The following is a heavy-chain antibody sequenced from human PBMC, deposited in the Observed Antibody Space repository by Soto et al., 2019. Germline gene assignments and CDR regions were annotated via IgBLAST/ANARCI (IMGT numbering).Heavy chain of an antibody. D-gene: IGHD2-21*02. J-gene: IGHJ4*02. CDR2: IYWDDDN. V-gene: IGHV2-5*02. Sequence: QITLKESGPTLVKPTQTLTLTCTFSGFSLSTSGVGVGWIRQPPGKALEWLAVIYWDDDNRYSPSLRSRLTFTKDTSKTQVVHTMTNMDPEDTATYYCAHKATAKLTARVFDYWGQGLLVTVSS. CDR1: GFSLSTSGVG. CDR3: AHKATAKLTARVFDY.